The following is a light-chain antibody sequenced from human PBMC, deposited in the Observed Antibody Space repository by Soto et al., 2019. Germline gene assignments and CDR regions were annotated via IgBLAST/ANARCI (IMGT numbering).Light chain of an antibody. CDR2: GVS. CDR3: QHFGGTTFT. J-gene: IGKJ5*01. Sequence: EIVLTQSPGTLSLSPGEGATLSCRASQSVSSSYIAWYQQRPGQTPSLLIYGVSTRATGIPDRFSGSGSGTNFTLTISRLEPGDFAVYYCQHFGGTTFTFGQGTRLEIK. V-gene: IGKV3-20*01. CDR1: QSVSSSY.